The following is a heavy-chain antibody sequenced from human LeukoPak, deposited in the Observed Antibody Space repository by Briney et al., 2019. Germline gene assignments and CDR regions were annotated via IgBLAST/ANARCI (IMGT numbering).Heavy chain of an antibody. CDR2: INANGGST. Sequence: ASVKVSCKASGYTFTSYAMNWVRQAPGQGLEWMGVINANGGSTIYAQKFQGRITLTRDMSTTSVYMEVTSLRSEDTAVYYCARDHSGKWGLFSGWWFDPWGQGTLVTVSS. CDR1: GYTFTSYA. D-gene: IGHD3-10*01. V-gene: IGHV1-46*01. J-gene: IGHJ5*02. CDR3: ARDHSGKWGLFSGWWFDP.